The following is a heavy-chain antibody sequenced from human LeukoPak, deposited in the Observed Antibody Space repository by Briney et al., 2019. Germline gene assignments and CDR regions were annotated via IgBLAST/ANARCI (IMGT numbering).Heavy chain of an antibody. D-gene: IGHD4-23*01. CDR3: ASYGGRFDY. CDR2: ISYDGSNK. CDR1: GFTFSSYA. Sequence: GGSLRLSCAASGFTFSSYAMHWVRQAPGKGLEWVAVISYDGSNKYYADSVKGRFTISRDNSKNTLYLQMNSLRAEDTAVYYCASYGGRFDYWGQGTLVTVSS. V-gene: IGHV3-30*14. J-gene: IGHJ4*02.